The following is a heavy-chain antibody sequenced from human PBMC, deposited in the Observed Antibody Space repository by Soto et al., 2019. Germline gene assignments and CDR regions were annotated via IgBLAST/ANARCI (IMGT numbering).Heavy chain of an antibody. CDR1: GFTFSNYP. V-gene: IGHV3-23*01. J-gene: IGHJ4*02. Sequence: GGSLRLSCAASGFTFSNYPMSWVRQAPGKGLEWVSGMSGSGASTYYADSVKGRFTTSRDNSKNTLYLQMNSLRGEDTAIYYCAKVGSGWYYFDYWGQGTLVTVS. CDR2: MSGSGAST. CDR3: AKVGSGWYYFDY. D-gene: IGHD6-19*01.